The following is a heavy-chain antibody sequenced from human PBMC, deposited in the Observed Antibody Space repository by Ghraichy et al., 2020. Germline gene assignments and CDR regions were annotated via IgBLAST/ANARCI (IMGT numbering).Heavy chain of an antibody. V-gene: IGHV3-9*03. Sequence: GGSLRLSCAASGFTFDDYAMHWVRQAPGKGLEWVSGISWNSGSIGYADSVKGRFTISRDNAKNSLYLQMNSLRAEDMALYYCAKGGGYYYESPFDYWGQGTLVTVSS. CDR1: GFTFDDYA. D-gene: IGHD3-22*01. CDR2: ISWNSGSI. J-gene: IGHJ4*02. CDR3: AKGGGYYYESPFDY.